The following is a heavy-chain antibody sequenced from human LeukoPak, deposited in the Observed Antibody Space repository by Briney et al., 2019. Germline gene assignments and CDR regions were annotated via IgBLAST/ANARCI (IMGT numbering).Heavy chain of an antibody. CDR3: ARSVGYGVRGVILSFDN. V-gene: IGHV3-11*04. J-gene: IGHJ4*02. CDR1: GFSFSDFY. Sequence: GGSLRLSCAASGFSFSDFYMTWIRQAPGKGLDWVSYISNTGNRVDYADSVKGRFSISRDNAKKPVYLQMNNLRGEDTAVYYCARSVGYGVRGVILSFDNWGQGILVTVSA. CDR2: ISNTGNRV. D-gene: IGHD3-10*01.